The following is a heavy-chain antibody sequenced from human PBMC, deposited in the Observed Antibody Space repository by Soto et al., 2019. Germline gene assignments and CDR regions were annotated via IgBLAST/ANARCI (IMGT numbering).Heavy chain of an antibody. V-gene: IGHV4-59*01. Sequence: QVQLQQSGPGLMKPSETLSLTCTVSGDSITSSYWSWFRQPPGKGLEYIGFIFYTGITSYNPSLKSRATISMNTSKSQFFLSLTSVTAADTAVYYCAKGAGRDGYNTARGQGTLVTVS. CDR3: AKGAGRDGYNTA. J-gene: IGHJ4*02. CDR1: GDSITSSY. D-gene: IGHD5-12*01. CDR2: IFYTGIT.